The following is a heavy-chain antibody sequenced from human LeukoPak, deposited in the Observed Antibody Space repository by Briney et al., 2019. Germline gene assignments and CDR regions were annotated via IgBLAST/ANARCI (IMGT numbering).Heavy chain of an antibody. CDR3: ASEGSGPMAAFDI. D-gene: IGHD2-15*01. CDR2: VSRGSST. V-gene: IGHV3-66*02. CDR1: GFTVSTNY. Sequence: PGGSLRLSCVASGFTVSTNYMSWVRQIPGKGLEWVSMVSRGSSTYYADSVKGRFTISRDSSKNTLFLQMDSVRSEDSGLYYCASEGSGPMAAFDIWGQGTKVTVSS. J-gene: IGHJ3*02.